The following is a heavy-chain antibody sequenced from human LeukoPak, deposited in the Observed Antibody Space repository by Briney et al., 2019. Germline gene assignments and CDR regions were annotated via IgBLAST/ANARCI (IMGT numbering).Heavy chain of an antibody. CDR2: ISASIGNT. CDR1: GYTPTSFG. D-gene: IGHD7-27*01. J-gene: IGHJ5*02. V-gene: IGHV1-18*01. Sequence: PTVSASCAASGYTPTSFGISWVPQAPGHGLEWMGWISASIGNTKYAQTLQGRVTIPTATSTPTTNMHLSRPRSQHPTVYYCAKALGGFDPWGQRTLLSVSS. CDR3: AKALGGFDP.